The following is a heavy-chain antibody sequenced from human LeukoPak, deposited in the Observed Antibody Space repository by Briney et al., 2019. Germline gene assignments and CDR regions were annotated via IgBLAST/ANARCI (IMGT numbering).Heavy chain of an antibody. CDR2: INHSGST. Sequence: SETLSLTCAVYGGSFSGYYWSWIRQPPGKGLEWIGGINHSGSTNYNPSLKSRVTISVDTSKNQFSLKLSSVTAADTAVYYCARVSYAYYYDSSGYYTGSNDNWFDPWGQGTLVTVSS. V-gene: IGHV4-34*01. CDR3: ARVSYAYYYDSSGYYTGSNDNWFDP. CDR1: GGSFSGYY. D-gene: IGHD3-22*01. J-gene: IGHJ5*02.